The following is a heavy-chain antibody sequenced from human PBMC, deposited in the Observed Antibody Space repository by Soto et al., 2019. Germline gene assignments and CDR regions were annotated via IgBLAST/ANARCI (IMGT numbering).Heavy chain of an antibody. CDR3: ARVKRRYGTYSSWFDP. V-gene: IGHV4-39*01. CDR1: GGSISSSTNY. D-gene: IGHD1-1*01. Sequence: SEPLSITCTVSGGSISSSTNYWGWIRQPPGQALEFIGQIYYTGNTYYNPSLKSRVTVSVDTSRNLFSLRLTSVTAADTAIYYCARVKRRYGTYSSWFDPWGQGTLVPVSS. CDR2: IYYTGNT. J-gene: IGHJ5*02.